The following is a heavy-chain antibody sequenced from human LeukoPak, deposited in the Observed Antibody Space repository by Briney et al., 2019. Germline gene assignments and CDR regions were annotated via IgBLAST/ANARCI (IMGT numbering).Heavy chain of an antibody. V-gene: IGHV1-69*13. CDR1: GGTFRNYA. CDR2: IIPFFGTA. J-gene: IGHJ5*02. Sequence: SVKVSCKASGGTFRNYAISWVRQAPGQGLEWMGGIIPFFGTANYAQKFQGRVTITADESTSTAYMDLSSLRSEDTAVYYCARTFSGGLFNNWFDPWGQGTLVTVSS. CDR3: ARTFSGGLFNNWFDP. D-gene: IGHD4-23*01.